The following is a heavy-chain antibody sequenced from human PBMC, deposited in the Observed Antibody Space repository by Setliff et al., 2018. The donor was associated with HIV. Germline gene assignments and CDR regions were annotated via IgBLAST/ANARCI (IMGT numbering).Heavy chain of an antibody. V-gene: IGHV4-59*01. D-gene: IGHD5-12*01. CDR1: GASIRSYY. Sequence: PSETLSLTCIVSGASIRSYYWAWIRQSPGRGLQYLGHLYYSGSTNYNPSLKSRITISMGTSKNQFSLQLSSVTAADTAVYYCARIPWVATLWGGAFDLWGHGTMVTVSS. CDR3: ARIPWVATLWGGAFDL. CDR2: LYYSGST. J-gene: IGHJ3*01.